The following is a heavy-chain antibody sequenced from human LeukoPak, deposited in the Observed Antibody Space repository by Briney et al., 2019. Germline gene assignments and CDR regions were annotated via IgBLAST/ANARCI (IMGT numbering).Heavy chain of an antibody. Sequence: GASVKVSCKASGGTFSSYAISWVRQAPGRGLEWMGGIIPIFGTANYAQKFQGRVTITADESTSTAYMELSSLRSEDTAVYYCARDGNYGDYVCVYWGQGTLVTVSS. V-gene: IGHV1-69*13. D-gene: IGHD4-17*01. CDR1: GGTFSSYA. CDR2: IIPIFGTA. CDR3: ARDGNYGDYVCVY. J-gene: IGHJ4*02.